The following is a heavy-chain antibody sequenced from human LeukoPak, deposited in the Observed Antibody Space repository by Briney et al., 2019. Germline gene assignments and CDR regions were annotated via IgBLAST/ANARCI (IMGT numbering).Heavy chain of an antibody. J-gene: IGHJ4*02. CDR1: GFTFSSYS. CDR3: ARDGRYYYDSSGYLDY. V-gene: IGHV3-21*01. CDR2: ISSSSSYI. Sequence: PGGSLRLSCAASGFTFSSYSMNWVRQAPGKGLEWVSSISSSSSYIYYADSAKGRFTISRDNAKNSLYLQMNSLRAEDTAVYYCARDGRYYYDSSGYLDYWGQGTLVTVSS. D-gene: IGHD3-22*01.